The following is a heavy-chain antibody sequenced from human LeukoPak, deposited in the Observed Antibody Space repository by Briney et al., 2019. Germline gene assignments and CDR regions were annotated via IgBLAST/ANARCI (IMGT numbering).Heavy chain of an antibody. J-gene: IGHJ4*02. Sequence: PGGSLRLSCAASGFTFSSYGMHWVRQAPGKGLEWVAFIRYDGSNKYYADSVKGRFTISRDNSKNTLYLQMNSLRAEDTAVYYCAKAEVNYYGSGIDYWGQGTLVTVSS. V-gene: IGHV3-30*02. D-gene: IGHD3-10*01. CDR1: GFTFSSYG. CDR3: AKAEVNYYGSGIDY. CDR2: IRYDGSNK.